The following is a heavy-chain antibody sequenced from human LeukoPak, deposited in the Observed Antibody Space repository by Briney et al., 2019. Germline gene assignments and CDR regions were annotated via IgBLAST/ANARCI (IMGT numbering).Heavy chain of an antibody. D-gene: IGHD3-22*01. CDR3: ARATYDSSVHFDY. CDR1: GGSVRSGSY. Sequence: SETLSLTCTVSGGSVRSGSYWSWIRQPPGKGLEWIGYIYYSGSTNYNPSLQSRVTISVDTSKSQFSLKLSSVTAADTAVYYCARATYDSSVHFDYWGQGTLVTVSS. V-gene: IGHV4-61*01. CDR2: IYYSGST. J-gene: IGHJ4*02.